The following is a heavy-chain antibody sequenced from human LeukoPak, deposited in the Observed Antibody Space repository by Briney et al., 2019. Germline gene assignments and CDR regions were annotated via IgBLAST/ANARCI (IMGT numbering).Heavy chain of an antibody. CDR1: GFTVSSNY. CDR3: ARDQGLAYDYVWGSYRYNVDAFDI. Sequence: GGSLRLSCAASGFTVSSNYMSWVRQAPGKGLEWVSVIYSGGSTYYADSVKGRFTISRDNSKNTLYLQMNSPRAEDTAVYYCARDQGLAYDYVWGSYRYNVDAFDIWGQGTMVTVSS. CDR2: IYSGGST. J-gene: IGHJ3*02. D-gene: IGHD3-16*02. V-gene: IGHV3-53*01.